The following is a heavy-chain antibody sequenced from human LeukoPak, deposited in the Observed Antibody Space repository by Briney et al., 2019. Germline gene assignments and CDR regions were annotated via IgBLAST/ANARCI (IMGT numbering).Heavy chain of an antibody. CDR1: GDSVSSNSAA. Sequence: KPSQTLSLTCAISGDSVSSNSAAWNWIRQSPSRGLEWLGRTYYRSKWYNDYAVSVKSRITINPDTSKNQFSLQLNSVTPEDTAVYYCARDRPFYDYVWGSYSSPHNWFDPWGQGTLVTVSS. J-gene: IGHJ5*02. CDR3: ARDRPFYDYVWGSYSSPHNWFDP. D-gene: IGHD3-16*01. V-gene: IGHV6-1*01. CDR2: TYYRSKWYN.